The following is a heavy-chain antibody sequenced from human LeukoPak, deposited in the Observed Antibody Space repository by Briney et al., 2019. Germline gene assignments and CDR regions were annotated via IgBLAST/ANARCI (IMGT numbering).Heavy chain of an antibody. V-gene: IGHV3-21*01. CDR1: GFTFSSYT. CDR2: ISSSSSSYI. Sequence: GGSLRLSCAASGFTFSSYTMNWVRQAPGKGLEWVSSISSSSSSYIYYADSVKGRFTISRDNAKNSLYLQMNSLRAEDTAVYYCAREGGTPGYFDYWGQGTLVTVSS. CDR3: AREGGTPGYFDY. J-gene: IGHJ4*02. D-gene: IGHD1-1*01.